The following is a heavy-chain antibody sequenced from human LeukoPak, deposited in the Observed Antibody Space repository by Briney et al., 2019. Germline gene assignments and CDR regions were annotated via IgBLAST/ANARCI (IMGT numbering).Heavy chain of an antibody. Sequence: SETLSLTCTVSGGSISSYYWSWIRQPPGKGLEWIGYIYCSGSTNYNPSLKSRVTISVDTSKNQFSLKLSSVTAADTAVYYCASTTVTTNFDFDIWGQGTMVTVSS. CDR3: ASTTVTTNFDFDI. CDR1: GGSISSYY. V-gene: IGHV4-59*01. J-gene: IGHJ3*02. CDR2: IYCSGST. D-gene: IGHD4-17*01.